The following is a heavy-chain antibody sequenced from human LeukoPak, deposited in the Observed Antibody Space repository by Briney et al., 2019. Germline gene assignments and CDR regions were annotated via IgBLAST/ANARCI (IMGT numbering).Heavy chain of an antibody. Sequence: PGRSLRLSCAASGFTFSSYGMHWVRQAPGKGLEWVAVIWYDGSNKYYADSVKGRFTISRDNSKNTLYLQMNSLRAEDTAVYYCARSGWGYDSSGYYYPHFDCWGQGTLVTVSS. CDR1: GFTFSSYG. CDR3: ARSGWGYDSSGYYYPHFDC. J-gene: IGHJ4*02. D-gene: IGHD3-22*01. CDR2: IWYDGSNK. V-gene: IGHV3-33*01.